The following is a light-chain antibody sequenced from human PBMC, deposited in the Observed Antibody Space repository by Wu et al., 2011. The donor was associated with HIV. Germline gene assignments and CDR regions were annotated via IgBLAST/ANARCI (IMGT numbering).Light chain of an antibody. Sequence: CRASQSVRSSYLVWYLAETWSGVPGSSSMVLPIGPLTSQTGSVAVGSGTDFTLTISRLEPEDFAVYYCQQYDNLPWTFGRGTKVEIK. J-gene: IGKJ1*01. CDR2: VLP. CDR3: QQYDNLPWT. CDR1: QSVRSSY. V-gene: IGKV3-20*01.